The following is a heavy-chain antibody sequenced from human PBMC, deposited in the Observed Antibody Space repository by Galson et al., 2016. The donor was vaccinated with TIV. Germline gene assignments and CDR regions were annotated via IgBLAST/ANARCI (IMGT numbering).Heavy chain of an antibody. CDR1: GFTFSSYA. Sequence: SLRLSCAASGFTFSSYAMNWVRQAPGKGLEWVSSISENSGSTDYADSVKGRFTISRDNSKNTLYLQMDRLRAEYTAAYYCANQFVDVWGQGTTVTVSS. J-gene: IGHJ6*02. CDR3: ANQFVDV. D-gene: IGHD5-24*01. CDR2: ISENSGST. V-gene: IGHV3-23*01.